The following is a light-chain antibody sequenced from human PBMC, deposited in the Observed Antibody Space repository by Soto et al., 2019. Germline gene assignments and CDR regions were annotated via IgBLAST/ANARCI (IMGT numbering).Light chain of an antibody. CDR1: QSIDRW. V-gene: IGKV1-5*01. J-gene: IGKJ1*01. CDR2: DAS. CDR3: QQYNSTPWT. Sequence: IQMTQTSSTLRACVGCRSPVTWRASQSIDRWLAWYQQKPGKAPKLLIYDASSLQSGVPSRFSGSGSGTDFTITISSLQPDDFATYYCQQYNSTPWTFGQGTKVDIK.